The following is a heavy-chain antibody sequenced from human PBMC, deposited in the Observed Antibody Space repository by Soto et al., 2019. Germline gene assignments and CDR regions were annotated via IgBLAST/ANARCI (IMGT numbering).Heavy chain of an antibody. Sequence: EVQLVESGGGLLQPGGSLRLSCVASGFTLRSYWMHWVRQAPGKGLVWVSRINRDGSTTDYADSVKGRFTISRDNAKNTLYLQMNSLRAEDTAVYYCAIDIDGDSGYWGQGTLVTVSS. V-gene: IGHV3-74*01. CDR2: INRDGSTT. CDR1: GFTLRSYW. J-gene: IGHJ4*02. D-gene: IGHD4-17*01. CDR3: AIDIDGDSGY.